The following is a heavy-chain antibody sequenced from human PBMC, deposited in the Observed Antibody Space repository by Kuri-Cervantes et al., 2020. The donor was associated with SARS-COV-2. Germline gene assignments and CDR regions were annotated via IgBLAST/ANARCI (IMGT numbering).Heavy chain of an antibody. CDR1: GGTFSSYA. CDR2: IIPILGIA. D-gene: IGHD3-9*01. CDR3: AASRKIDYDILTGYYPGLYNWFDP. V-gene: IGHV1-69*10. Sequence: SVRVSCKASGGTFSSYAISWVRQAPGQGLEWMGGIIPILGIANYAQKFQGRVTITADKSTSTAYMELSSLRSEDTAVYYCAASRKIDYDILTGYYPGLYNWFDPWGQGTLVTVSS. J-gene: IGHJ5*02.